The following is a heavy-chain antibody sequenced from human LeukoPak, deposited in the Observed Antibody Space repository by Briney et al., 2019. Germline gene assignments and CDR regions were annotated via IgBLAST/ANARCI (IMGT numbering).Heavy chain of an antibody. CDR3: ARVTVVVPAAMSWFDP. CDR2: IYHSGST. V-gene: IGHV4-4*02. J-gene: IGHJ5*02. CDR1: GGSISSSNW. D-gene: IGHD2-2*01. Sequence: NPSETLSLTCAVSGGSISSSNWWSWVRQPPGKGLEWIGEIYHSGSTNYNPSLKSRVTISVDKSKNQFSLKLSSVTAADTAVYYCARVTVVVPAAMSWFDPWGQGTLVTVSS.